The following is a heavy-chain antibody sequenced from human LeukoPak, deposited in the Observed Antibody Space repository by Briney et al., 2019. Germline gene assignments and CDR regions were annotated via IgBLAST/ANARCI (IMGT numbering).Heavy chain of an antibody. CDR3: ARRPIVGSTGFYFDP. CDR2: IYYGGSP. Sequence: SETLSLTCNVSGGSISTTTNSWGWAWIRQRPTKGLEWIGSIYYGGSPYYTSSLKSRVTISVDTSKDQFPLRLASLTAADTAVYYCARRPIVGSTGFYFDPWGPGTLVTVSS. D-gene: IGHD1-26*01. J-gene: IGHJ5*02. V-gene: IGHV4-39*01. CDR1: GGSISTTTNS.